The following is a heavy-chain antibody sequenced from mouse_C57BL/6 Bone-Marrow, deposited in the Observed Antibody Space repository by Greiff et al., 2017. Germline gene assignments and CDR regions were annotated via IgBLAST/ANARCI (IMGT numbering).Heavy chain of an antibody. CDR2: INPYNGGT. D-gene: IGHD2-3*01. CDR3: ARRGRRWLLLFAY. CDR1: GYTFTDYY. Sequence: EVKLQESGPVLVKPGASVKMSCKASGYTFTDYYMNWVKQSHGKSLEWIGVINPYNGGTSYNQKFKGKATLTVDKSASTAYMELNSLTSEDSAVYYCARRGRRWLLLFAYWGQGTLVTVSA. J-gene: IGHJ3*01. V-gene: IGHV1-19*01.